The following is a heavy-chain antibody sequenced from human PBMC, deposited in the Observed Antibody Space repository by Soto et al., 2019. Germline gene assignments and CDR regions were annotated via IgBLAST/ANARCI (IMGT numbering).Heavy chain of an antibody. CDR3: VSKAARGGDCYAFHS. J-gene: IGHJ4*02. D-gene: IGHD2-21*02. CDR2: IIPLFGTA. Sequence: QVQLVQSGVEVKKPGSSVMISCRAAGGTFSSNTINWVRQSAGQGLEWMGGIIPLFGTANYAEKCKGGITITADKSTKTEYMALRSLRSDDTAVYYCVSKAARGGDCYAFHSWGQGTLVTVSS. V-gene: IGHV1-69*06. CDR1: GGTFSSNT.